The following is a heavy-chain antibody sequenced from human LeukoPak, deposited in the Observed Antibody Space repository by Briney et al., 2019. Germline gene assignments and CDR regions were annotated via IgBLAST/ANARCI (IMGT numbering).Heavy chain of an antibody. CDR3: AKDQPSITMVRGVISNRYYYYYMDV. CDR1: GFTFSSYS. Sequence: GGSLRLSCAASGFTFSSYSMNWVRQAPGKGLEWVSSISSSSSYIYYADSVKGRFTISRDNAKNSLYLQMNSLRAEDTAVYYCAKDQPSITMVRGVISNRYYYYYMDVWGKGTTVTISS. CDR2: ISSSSSYI. D-gene: IGHD3-10*01. V-gene: IGHV3-21*01. J-gene: IGHJ6*03.